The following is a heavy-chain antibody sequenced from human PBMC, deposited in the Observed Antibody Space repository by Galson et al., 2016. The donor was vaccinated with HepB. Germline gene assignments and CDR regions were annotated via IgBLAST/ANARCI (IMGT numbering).Heavy chain of an antibody. CDR3: VRGVYNYSYYYIDV. CDR2: ITPTGSS. Sequence: SETLSLTCTISGGSFSNYYWTWIRQPPGKGPEWIGEITPTGSSNYNPSLRSRVTISEDTSRNRFALTLTALTAADTAVYYCVRGVYNYSYYYIDVWGKGTTVTVSS. V-gene: IGHV4-34*01. CDR1: GGSFSNYY. J-gene: IGHJ6*03. D-gene: IGHD1-14*01.